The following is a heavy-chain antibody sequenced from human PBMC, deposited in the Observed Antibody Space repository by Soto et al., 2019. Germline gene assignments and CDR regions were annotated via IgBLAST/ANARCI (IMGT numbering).Heavy chain of an antibody. J-gene: IGHJ4*02. V-gene: IGHV4-34*01. CDR3: ASRRSRTRGGEYYFDY. Sequence: SETLSLTCAVYGGSFSGYYWSWIRQPPGKGLEWIGEINHSGSTNYNPSLKSRVTISVDTSKNQFSLKLSSVTAADTAVYYCASRRSRTRGGEYYFDYWGQGTLVTVSS. CDR1: GGSFSGYY. D-gene: IGHD2-2*01. CDR2: INHSGST.